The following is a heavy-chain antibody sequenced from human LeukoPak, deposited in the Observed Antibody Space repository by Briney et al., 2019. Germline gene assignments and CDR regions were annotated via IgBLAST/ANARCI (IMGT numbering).Heavy chain of an antibody. Sequence: ASVKVSCKASGYTFTSYGISWVRQAPGQGLEWMGWISAYNGNTNYAQKLQGRVTMTTDTSTSTAYMELRSLRSDYTAVYYCARYLRVVAAAGIYVYWGQGTLVTVSS. V-gene: IGHV1-18*01. D-gene: IGHD6-13*01. CDR3: ARYLRVVAAAGIYVY. CDR2: ISAYNGNT. J-gene: IGHJ4*02. CDR1: GYTFTSYG.